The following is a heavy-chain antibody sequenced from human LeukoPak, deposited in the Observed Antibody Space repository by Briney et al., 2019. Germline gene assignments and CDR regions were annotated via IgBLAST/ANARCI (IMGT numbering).Heavy chain of an antibody. CDR1: GGSISGYK. Sequence: SETRSLTCSVSGGSISGYKWTWIRQPPGTGPEWIGYIYDTGSTNYNSSLRSRVTISVDTSRNQFSLKLHSVTAAGTAVYYCARFWSGFDYWGQGALVTVSS. V-gene: IGHV4-59*01. D-gene: IGHD3-3*01. CDR2: IYDTGST. J-gene: IGHJ4*02. CDR3: ARFWSGFDY.